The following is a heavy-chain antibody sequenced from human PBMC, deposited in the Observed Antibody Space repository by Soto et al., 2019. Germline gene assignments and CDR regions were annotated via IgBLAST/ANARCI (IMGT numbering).Heavy chain of an antibody. CDR3: AKDSGYDPLYYFDY. J-gene: IGHJ4*02. D-gene: IGHD5-12*01. CDR2: ISWNSGSI. Sequence: LRLSCAASGFTFDDYAMHWVRQAPGKGLEWVSGISWNSGSIGYADSVKGRFTISRDNAKNSLYLQMNSLRAEDTALYYCAKDSGYDPLYYFDYWGQGTLVTVSS. V-gene: IGHV3-9*01. CDR1: GFTFDDYA.